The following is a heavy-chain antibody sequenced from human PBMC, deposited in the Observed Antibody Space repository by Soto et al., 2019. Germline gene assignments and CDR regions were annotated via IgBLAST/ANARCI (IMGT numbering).Heavy chain of an antibody. CDR2: IYYSGST. CDR3: ARDGSIAARPGGSGSFDY. D-gene: IGHD6-6*01. J-gene: IGHJ4*02. V-gene: IGHV4-31*03. CDR1: GGSISSGGYY. Sequence: QVQLQESGPGLVKPSQTLSLTCTVSGGSISSGGYYWSWIRQHPGKGLEWIGYIYYSGSTYYNPSLKSRVTISVDMSKNQFSLKLSSVTAADTAVYYCARDGSIAARPGGSGSFDYWGQGTLVTVSS.